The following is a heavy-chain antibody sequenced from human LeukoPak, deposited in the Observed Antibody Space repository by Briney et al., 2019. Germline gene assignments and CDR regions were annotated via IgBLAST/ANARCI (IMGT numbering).Heavy chain of an antibody. V-gene: IGHV3-9*01. CDR2: INWKSDNI. Sequence: GGSLRLSCAASGFTFNEYAMHWVRQAPGKGLEWISSINWKSDNIAYADSVKGRFTVSRDNARNSLHLQMNSLRIEDTALYFCVKDSAGESSDWLDSWGQGTLVTIAS. D-gene: IGHD6-19*01. CDR1: GFTFNEYA. J-gene: IGHJ5*01. CDR3: VKDSAGESSDWLDS.